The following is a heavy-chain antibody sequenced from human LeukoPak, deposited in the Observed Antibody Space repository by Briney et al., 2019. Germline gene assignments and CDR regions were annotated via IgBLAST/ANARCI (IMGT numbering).Heavy chain of an antibody. CDR1: GYTLIELS. D-gene: IGHD6-19*01. Sequence: ASVKVSCKVSGYTLIELSMHWVRQAPGKGLEWMGGFDPEDGETIYAQKFQGRVTMTEDTSTDTAYMELSSLRSEDTAVYYCARSIAVAGTAHFDYWGQGTLVTVSS. V-gene: IGHV1-24*01. CDR3: ARSIAVAGTAHFDY. J-gene: IGHJ4*02. CDR2: FDPEDGET.